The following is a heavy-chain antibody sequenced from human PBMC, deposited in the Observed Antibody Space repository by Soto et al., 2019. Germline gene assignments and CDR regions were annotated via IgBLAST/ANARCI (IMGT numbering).Heavy chain of an antibody. CDR3: AREDYGVRYYYCYGMDV. D-gene: IGHD4-17*01. CDR2: IWYDGSNK. CDR1: GFTFSSYD. Sequence: QVQLVESGGGVVQPGRSLRLSCAASGFTFSSYDMHWVRQAPGKGLEWVAVIWYDGSNKYYADSVKGRFTISRDNSKNTLYLQMNSLRAEDTAVYYCAREDYGVRYYYCYGMDVWGQGTTVTVSS. V-gene: IGHV3-33*01. J-gene: IGHJ6*02.